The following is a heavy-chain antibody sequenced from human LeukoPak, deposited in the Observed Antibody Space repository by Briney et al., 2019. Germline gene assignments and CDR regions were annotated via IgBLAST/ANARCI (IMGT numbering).Heavy chain of an antibody. V-gene: IGHV1-2*02. CDR3: ARCRPNYDRYYFDY. CDR1: GYTFTGYY. D-gene: IGHD3-3*01. J-gene: IGHJ4*02. Sequence: ASVKVSCKASGYTFTGYYIHWVRQAPGQGLEWMGWINPNSGGTNYAQKFQGRVTITADESTSTACMELSSLRSEDTAVYYCARCRPNYDRYYFDYWGQGTLVTVSS. CDR2: INPNSGGT.